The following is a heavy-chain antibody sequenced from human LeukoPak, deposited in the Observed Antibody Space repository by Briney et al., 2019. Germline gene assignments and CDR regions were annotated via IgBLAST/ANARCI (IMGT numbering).Heavy chain of an antibody. CDR2: IKEDGSNK. CDR1: GFTFSSYW. D-gene: IGHD6-19*01. V-gene: IGHV3-7*01. CDR3: AKELTSGWFFDY. Sequence: GGSLRLSCAASGFTFSSYWMNWVRQAPGKGLEWVANIKEDGSNKYYSDSAKGRFTISRDNSKNMLYLQMSSLRPEDTAVYYCAKELTSGWFFDYWGQGTLVTVSS. J-gene: IGHJ4*02.